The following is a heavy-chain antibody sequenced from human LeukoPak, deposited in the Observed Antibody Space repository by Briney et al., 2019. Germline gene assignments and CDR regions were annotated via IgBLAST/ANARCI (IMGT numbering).Heavy chain of an antibody. CDR3: ARIRFLEWFYDY. D-gene: IGHD3-3*01. CDR2: IYSGGST. Sequence: QPWGSLRLSCAASGFTVSSNYMSWVRQAPGKGLEWVSVIYSGGSTYYADSVKGRFTISRDNSKNTLYLQMNSLRAEDTAVYYCARIRFLEWFYDYWGQGTLVTVSS. J-gene: IGHJ4*02. V-gene: IGHV3-53*01. CDR1: GFTVSSNY.